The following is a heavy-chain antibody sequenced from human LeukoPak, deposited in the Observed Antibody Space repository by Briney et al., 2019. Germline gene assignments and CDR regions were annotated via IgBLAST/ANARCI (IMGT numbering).Heavy chain of an antibody. J-gene: IGHJ4*02. V-gene: IGHV3-23*01. CDR2: ISGRGGST. D-gene: IGHD5-24*01. CDR1: GFTFSSYA. CDR3: ARREMPTNSFDY. Sequence: GGSLRLSCAASGFTFSSYAMSWVRQAPGKGLEWVSGISGRGGSTYYADSVKGRFTIYRDNSKNTLYLQMNSLRAEDTAIYYCARREMPTNSFDYWGQGTLVTVSS.